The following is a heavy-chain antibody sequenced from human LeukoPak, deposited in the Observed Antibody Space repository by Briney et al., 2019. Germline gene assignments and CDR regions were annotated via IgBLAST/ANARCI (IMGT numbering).Heavy chain of an antibody. Sequence: GGSLRLSCAASGFTFSSYGMHWVRQAPGKGLEWVAVIWYDGSNKYYADSVKGRFTISRDNSKHTLYLQMNSLRAEDTAVYYCARDLGGGWYLSGFDYWGQGTLVTVSS. CDR2: IWYDGSNK. J-gene: IGHJ4*02. D-gene: IGHD6-19*01. V-gene: IGHV3-33*01. CDR1: GFTFSSYG. CDR3: ARDLGGGWYLSGFDY.